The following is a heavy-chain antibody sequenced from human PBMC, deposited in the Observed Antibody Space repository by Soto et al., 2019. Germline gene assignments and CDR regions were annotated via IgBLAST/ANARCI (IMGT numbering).Heavy chain of an antibody. CDR1: GGSLSSGGYS. V-gene: IGHV4-30-2*01. D-gene: IGHD3-22*01. CDR2: IYHSGST. J-gene: IGHJ4*02. Sequence: SETLSLTCAVSGGSLSSGGYSWSWIRQPPGKGLEWIGYIYHSGSTYYNPSLKSRVTISVDRSKNQFALKLSSVTAADTAVYYCARVKHLGLEHSGCLDYWGLGTLVTVSS. CDR3: ARVKHLGLEHSGCLDY.